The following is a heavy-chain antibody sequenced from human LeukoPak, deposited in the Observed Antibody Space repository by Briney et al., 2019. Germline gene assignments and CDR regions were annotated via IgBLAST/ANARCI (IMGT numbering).Heavy chain of an antibody. CDR3: ARGWGATMAFDY. CDR2: IIPIFGTA. D-gene: IGHD1-26*01. CDR1: GGTFSSYA. Sequence: GASVKVSCKASGGTFSSYAISWVRQAPGQRLEWMGGIIPIFGTANYAQKFQGRVTITADESTSTAYMELSSLRSEDTAVYYCARGWGATMAFDYWGQGTLVTVSS. V-gene: IGHV1-69*13. J-gene: IGHJ4*02.